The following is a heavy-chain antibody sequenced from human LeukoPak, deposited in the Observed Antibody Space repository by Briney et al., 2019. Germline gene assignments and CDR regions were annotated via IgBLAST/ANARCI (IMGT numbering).Heavy chain of an antibody. V-gene: IGHV1-69*05. D-gene: IGHD4-23*01. CDR2: IIPIFGTA. CDR1: GGTFSSYA. J-gene: IGHJ5*02. Sequence: ASVKVSCKASGGTFSSYAISWVRQAPGQGLEWMGGIIPIFGTATSAQKFQGRVTIPTDESTSTAYLALSSLRSEDTAVYYCARDYGGNSGGAFDPWGQGTLVTVSS. CDR3: ARDYGGNSGGAFDP.